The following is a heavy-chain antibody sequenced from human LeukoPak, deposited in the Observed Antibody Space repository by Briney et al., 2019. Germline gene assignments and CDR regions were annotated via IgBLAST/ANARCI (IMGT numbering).Heavy chain of an antibody. J-gene: IGHJ4*02. Sequence: GASVKVSCKASGYTFTGYYMHWVRQAPGQGLEWMGWINPNSGGTNYAQKFEGRVTMTRGTSISTADMELSSLTSEDTAVYYCARGHSSLRLYYFDYWGQGTLVTLSS. CDR3: ARGHSSLRLYYFDY. D-gene: IGHD6-6*01. CDR2: INPNSGGT. V-gene: IGHV1-2*02. CDR1: GYTFTGYY.